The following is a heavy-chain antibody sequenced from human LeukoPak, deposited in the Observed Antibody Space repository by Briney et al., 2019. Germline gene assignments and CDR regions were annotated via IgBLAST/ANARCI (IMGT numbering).Heavy chain of an antibody. Sequence: TGGSLRLSCAASGFTFSSYAMHWVRQAPGKGLEYVSAIDSNGGSTYYANSVKGRFTISRDNSKNTLYLQMGSLRAEDMAVYYCARGDYGDFGSYYYYGMDVWGQGTTVTVS. CDR3: ARGDYGDFGSYYYYGMDV. J-gene: IGHJ6*02. CDR1: GFTFSSYA. CDR2: IDSNGGST. V-gene: IGHV3-64*01. D-gene: IGHD4-17*01.